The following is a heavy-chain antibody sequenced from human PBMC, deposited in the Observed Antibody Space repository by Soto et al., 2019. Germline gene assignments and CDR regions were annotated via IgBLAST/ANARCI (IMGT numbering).Heavy chain of an antibody. Sequence: GGSLRLSCAASGFTFSDYAMHWVRQAPGKGLEWVAVISYDGNKIYYADSVKGRFTISRDTSYHTLYLQMNSLRAEDTAVYYCARLVRNWFDPWGQGTLVTVSS. CDR1: GFTFSDYA. CDR3: ARLVRNWFDP. V-gene: IGHV3-30*04. CDR2: ISYDGNKI. D-gene: IGHD3-22*01. J-gene: IGHJ5*02.